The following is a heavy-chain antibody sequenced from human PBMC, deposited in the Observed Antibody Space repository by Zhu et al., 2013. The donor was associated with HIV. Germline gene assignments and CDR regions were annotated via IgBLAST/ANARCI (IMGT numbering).Heavy chain of an antibody. Sequence: QVQLVQSGAEVKKPGSSVKVSCKASGGTFSSYAISWVRQAPGQGLEWMGGIIPIFGTANYAQKFQGRVTITADKSTSTAYMELSSLRSEDTAVYYCARVPRGEYSSSSYYYYGMDVWGQGTTVTVSS. D-gene: IGHD6-6*01. CDR3: ARVPRGEYSSSSYYYYGMDV. J-gene: IGHJ6*02. V-gene: IGHV1-69*06. CDR2: IIPIFGTA. CDR1: GGTFSSYA.